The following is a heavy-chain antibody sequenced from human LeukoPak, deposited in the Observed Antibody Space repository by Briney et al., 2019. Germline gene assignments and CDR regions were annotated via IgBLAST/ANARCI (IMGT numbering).Heavy chain of an antibody. CDR2: IYTSGST. CDR3: ATTLPGNYGSGSYTFDY. D-gene: IGHD3-10*01. V-gene: IGHV4-4*07. Sequence: SETLSLTCTVSGGSISSYYWSWIRQPAGKGLEWIGRIYTSGSTNYHPSLKSRVTMSVDTSKNQFSLKLSSVTAADTAVYYCATTLPGNYGSGSYTFDYWGQGTLVTVSS. CDR1: GGSISSYY. J-gene: IGHJ4*02.